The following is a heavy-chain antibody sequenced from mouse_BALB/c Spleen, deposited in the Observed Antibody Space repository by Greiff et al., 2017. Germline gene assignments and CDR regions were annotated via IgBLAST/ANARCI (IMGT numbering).Heavy chain of an antibody. D-gene: IGHD1-1*01. CDR3: ARDRGYYGSSLYYAMDY. V-gene: IGHV5-12-1*01. CDR1: GFAFSSYD. J-gene: IGHJ4*01. CDR2: ISSGGGST. Sequence: EVQRVESGGGLVKPGGSLKLSCAASGFAFSSYDMSWVRQTPEKRLEWVAYISSGGGSTYYPDSVKGRFTISRDNAKNTLYLQMSSLKSEDTAMYYCARDRGYYGSSLYYAMDYWGQGTSVTVSS.